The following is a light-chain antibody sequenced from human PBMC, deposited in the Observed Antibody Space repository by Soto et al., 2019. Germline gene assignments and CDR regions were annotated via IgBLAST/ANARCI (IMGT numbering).Light chain of an antibody. CDR1: QSISSW. CDR2: DVS. V-gene: IGKV1-5*01. J-gene: IGKJ1*01. CDR3: QQYTNYPWT. Sequence: DIQMTQSPPTLSASVGDRVTITCRASQSISSWLAWYQQRPGKAPNLLIYDVSSLESGIPSRFSGIGSGTKFTITISSLHPYDFATYYCQQYTNYPWTFGQGTKVEIK.